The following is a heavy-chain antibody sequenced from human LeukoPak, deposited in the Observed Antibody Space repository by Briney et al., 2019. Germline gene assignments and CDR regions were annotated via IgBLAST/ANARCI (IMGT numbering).Heavy chain of an antibody. D-gene: IGHD1-7*01. CDR1: GGSISSSSYY. CDR3: AGITGTTGGNYFDY. V-gene: IGHV4-39*01. CDR2: IYYSGST. J-gene: IGHJ4*02. Sequence: SETLSLTCTVSGGSISSSSYYWGWIRQPPGKGLEWIGSIYYSGSTYYNPSLKSRVTISVDTCKNQFSLKLSSVTAADTAVYYCAGITGTTGGNYFDYWGQGTLVTVSS.